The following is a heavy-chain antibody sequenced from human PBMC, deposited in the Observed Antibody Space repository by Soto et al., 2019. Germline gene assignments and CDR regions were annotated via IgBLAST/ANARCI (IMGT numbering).Heavy chain of an antibody. CDR2: ISAYNGNT. CDR1: GYTFTSYG. CDR3: ARVWGCAEAATRLNNWFEP. V-gene: IGHV1-18*01. Sequence: QVQLVQSGAEVKKPGASVKVSCKASGYTFTSYGISWVRQAPGQRLEWMGWISAYNGNTNYAQKLEGRVTMTTDTSTSTAYMTRRRLRSDDTGVYFCARVWGCAEAATRLNNWFEPWGQGTLGNVSS. J-gene: IGHJ5*02. D-gene: IGHD6-13*01.